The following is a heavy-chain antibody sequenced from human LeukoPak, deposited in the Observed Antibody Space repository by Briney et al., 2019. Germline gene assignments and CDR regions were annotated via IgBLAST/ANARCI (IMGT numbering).Heavy chain of an antibody. CDR2: ISYDGSNK. V-gene: IGHV3-30*18. J-gene: IGHJ4*02. Sequence: HPGRSLRLSCAASGFTFSSYGMHWVRQAPGKGLEWVAVISYDGSNKYYADSVKGRFTISRDNSKNTLYLQMNSLRAEDTAVYYCAKEIYDYIWGSYRMFDYWGQGTLVTVSS. D-gene: IGHD3-16*02. CDR1: GFTFSSYG. CDR3: AKEIYDYIWGSYRMFDY.